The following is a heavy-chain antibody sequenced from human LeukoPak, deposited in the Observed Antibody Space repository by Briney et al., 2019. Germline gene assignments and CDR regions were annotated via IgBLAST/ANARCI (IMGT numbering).Heavy chain of an antibody. Sequence: SGGSLRLSCAASGFTFSSYAMHWVRQAPGEGLEWVAVISYDGSNKYYADSVKGRFTISRDNSKNTLYLQMNSLRAEDTAVYYCARGGPKVATIGFDYWGQGTLVTVSS. V-gene: IGHV3-30*01. CDR1: GFTFSSYA. J-gene: IGHJ4*02. D-gene: IGHD5-12*01. CDR3: ARGGPKVATIGFDY. CDR2: ISYDGSNK.